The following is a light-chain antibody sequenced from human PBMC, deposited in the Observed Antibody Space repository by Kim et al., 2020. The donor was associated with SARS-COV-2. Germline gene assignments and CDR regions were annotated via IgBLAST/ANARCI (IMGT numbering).Light chain of an antibody. V-gene: IGKV1-5*01. CDR3: QQYNSYSLT. CDR2: DAS. CDR1: QSISSW. Sequence: ASGGDRVTITCRASQSISSWLAWYQQKPGKAPKLLNYDASSLESGVPSRFSGSGSGTEFTLTISSLQPDDFATYYCQQYNSYSLTFGGGTKVEIK. J-gene: IGKJ4*01.